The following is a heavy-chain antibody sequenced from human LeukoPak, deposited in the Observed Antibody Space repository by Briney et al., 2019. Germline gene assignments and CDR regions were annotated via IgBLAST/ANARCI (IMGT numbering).Heavy chain of an antibody. V-gene: IGHV3-30*03. D-gene: IGHD3-16*01. CDR2: ISYDGSNK. CDR3: ARDQGAWGYGYNFDY. Sequence: AGGSLRLSCAASGFTFSSYGMHWVRQAPGKGLEWVAVISYDGSNKYYADSVEGRFTISRDNSKNTLHLQMISLRAEDTAVYYCARDQGAWGYGYNFDYWGQGTLVTVSS. CDR1: GFTFSSYG. J-gene: IGHJ4*02.